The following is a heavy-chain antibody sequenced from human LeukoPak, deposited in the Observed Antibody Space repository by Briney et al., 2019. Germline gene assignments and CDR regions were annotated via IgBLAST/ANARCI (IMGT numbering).Heavy chain of an antibody. CDR3: ARGRSTGYPYYFEY. J-gene: IGHJ4*02. Sequence: ASVKVSFTASGYTFTSYDINWVRQATGQGLEWMGWMNPNSGSTGYAQKFQGRVTITRNTSISTAYMELSGLRSEDTAVYYCARGRSTGYPYYFEYWGKGTLVTVSS. CDR1: GYTFTSYD. D-gene: IGHD5-12*01. CDR2: MNPNSGST. V-gene: IGHV1-8*03.